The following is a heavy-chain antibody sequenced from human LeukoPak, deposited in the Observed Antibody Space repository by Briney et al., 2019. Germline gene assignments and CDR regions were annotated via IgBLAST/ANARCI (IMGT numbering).Heavy chain of an antibody. D-gene: IGHD1-1*01. CDR3: ARGNPGTENYFDY. CDR1: GFTFSSYA. CDR2: ISSNGGST. J-gene: IGHJ4*02. Sequence: GGSLRLSCAASGFTFSSYAMHWVRQAPGKGLEYVSAISSNGGSTYYADSVKGRFTISRDNSKNTLYLQMGSLRAEGMAVYYCARGNPGTENYFDYWGQGTLVTVSS. V-gene: IGHV3-64*02.